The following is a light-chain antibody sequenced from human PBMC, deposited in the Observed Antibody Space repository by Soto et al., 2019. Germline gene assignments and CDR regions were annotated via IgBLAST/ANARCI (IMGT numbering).Light chain of an antibody. CDR1: QSISSG. CDR2: DAS. Sequence: GARVTIPCRASQSISSGLAWYQQKPGKAPKFLIYDASSLESGVPSRFSGSGSGTEFTLTISSLQPDDFATYYCQQYDNLPLTFGGGTKVDIK. J-gene: IGKJ4*01. CDR3: QQYDNLPLT. V-gene: IGKV1-5*01.